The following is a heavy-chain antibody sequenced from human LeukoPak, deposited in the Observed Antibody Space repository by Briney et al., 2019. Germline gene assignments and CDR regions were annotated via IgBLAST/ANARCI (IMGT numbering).Heavy chain of an antibody. D-gene: IGHD4-23*01. V-gene: IGHV4-31*03. J-gene: IGHJ4*02. Sequence: PSETLSLTCTISGGSISSGDYYWSWIRQHPGKGLEWIGYIYYSGSTYYSPSLKSRVTISVDTSKNQFSLKLSSVTAADTAVYYCARSAAGVVRFFDYWGQETLVTVSS. CDR3: ARSAAGVVRFFDY. CDR1: GGSISSGDYY. CDR2: IYYSGST.